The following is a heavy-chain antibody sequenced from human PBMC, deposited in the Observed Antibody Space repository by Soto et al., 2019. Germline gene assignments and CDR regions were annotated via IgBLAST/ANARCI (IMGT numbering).Heavy chain of an antibody. D-gene: IGHD2-2*01. CDR3: ARDRAVSSTTCGFDY. CDR1: GFTFSSYA. J-gene: IGHJ4*02. Sequence: QVQLVESGGGVVQPGRSLRLSCAASGFTFSSYAMHWVRQAPGKGLEWVAVISYDGSNKYYADSVKGRFTISRDNSKNTLYLQMNSLRAEDTAVYYCARDRAVSSTTCGFDYWGQGTLVTVSS. CDR2: ISYDGSNK. V-gene: IGHV3-30-3*01.